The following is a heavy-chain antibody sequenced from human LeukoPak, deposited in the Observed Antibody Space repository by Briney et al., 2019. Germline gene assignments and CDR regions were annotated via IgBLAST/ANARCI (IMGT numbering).Heavy chain of an antibody. J-gene: IGHJ6*03. D-gene: IGHD3-3*01. V-gene: IGHV3-15*01. CDR1: GFTFSNAW. CDR3: TTVKSILRFLEWLSYMDV. Sequence: GGSLRLSCAASGFTFSNAWMSWVRQAPGKGLEWVGRIKIKTDGGTTDYGVPVKGRFTISRDDSKNTLDLQMNSLKTEDTAVYYCTTVKSILRFLEWLSYMDVWGKGTTVTISS. CDR2: IKIKTDGGTT.